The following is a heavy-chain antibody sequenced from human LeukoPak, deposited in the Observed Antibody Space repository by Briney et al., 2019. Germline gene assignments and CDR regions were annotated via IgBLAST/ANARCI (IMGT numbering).Heavy chain of an antibody. J-gene: IGHJ4*02. Sequence: SETLSLTCTVSGGSTSSYFWSWIRQPPGKGLEWIGYMYYSGSTNYNPSLKSRVTISVDTSKNQFSLKLSSVTAADTAVYYCARLRRDGYKGHVAPDYWGQGTLVTVSS. CDR1: GGSTSSYF. CDR3: ARLRRDGYKGHVAPDY. V-gene: IGHV4-59*01. CDR2: MYYSGST. D-gene: IGHD5-24*01.